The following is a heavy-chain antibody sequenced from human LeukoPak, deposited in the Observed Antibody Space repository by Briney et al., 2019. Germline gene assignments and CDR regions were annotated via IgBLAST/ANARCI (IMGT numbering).Heavy chain of an antibody. Sequence: SETLSLTCIVSGGSISSGGYYWSWIRQHPGKGLEWIGYIYYSGSTYYNPSLKSRATISADTSENQLSLKLSAVTAADTAVYYCASRPRYDSSGYYSYYFDYWGQGTLVTVSS. J-gene: IGHJ4*02. CDR1: GGSISSGGYY. V-gene: IGHV4-61*08. CDR2: IYYSGST. D-gene: IGHD3-22*01. CDR3: ASRPRYDSSGYYSYYFDY.